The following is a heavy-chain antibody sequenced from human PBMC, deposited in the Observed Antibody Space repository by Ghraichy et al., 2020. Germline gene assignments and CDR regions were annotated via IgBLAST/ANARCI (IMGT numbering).Heavy chain of an antibody. CDR3: ARHGAGGTYYLWNAFDI. CDR1: GASITNYY. D-gene: IGHD1-26*01. J-gene: IGHJ3*02. V-gene: IGHV4-59*08. Sequence: SETLSLTCTVSGASITNYYWSWIRQPPGKGLEWIGYVHYSGSTNYIPSLKSRVAISVDTSKTQFSVKLTSVTAADTAVYYCARHGAGGTYYLWNAFDIWGQGTKVTVSS. CDR2: VHYSGST.